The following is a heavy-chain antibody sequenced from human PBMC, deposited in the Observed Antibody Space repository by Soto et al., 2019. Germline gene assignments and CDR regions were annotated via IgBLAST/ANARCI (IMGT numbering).Heavy chain of an antibody. Sequence: GESLKISCKGSGYSFTSYWIGRVCQMPGKGLEWMGIIYPGDSDTRYSPSFQGQVTISADKSISTAYLQWSSLKASDTAMYYCASPYCGGDCLLGAFDIWGQGTMVTVSS. CDR2: IYPGDSDT. CDR3: ASPYCGGDCLLGAFDI. V-gene: IGHV5-51*01. CDR1: GYSFTSYW. J-gene: IGHJ3*02. D-gene: IGHD2-21*01.